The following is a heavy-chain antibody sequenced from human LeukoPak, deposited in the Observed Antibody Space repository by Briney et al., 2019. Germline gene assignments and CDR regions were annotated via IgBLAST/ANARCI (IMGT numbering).Heavy chain of an antibody. CDR2: IRSKANNYAT. V-gene: IGHV3-73*01. CDR3: TRPTGADVFDI. CDR1: AFTFSGSA. J-gene: IGHJ3*02. Sequence: PGGSLRLSCAASAFTFSGSAIHWVRQASGKGLEWVGRIRSKANNYATAYAASVEGRFTISRDDSKSTAYLQMNSLKTEDTAVYYCTRPTGADVFDIWGQGTVVTVSS. D-gene: IGHD3-10*01.